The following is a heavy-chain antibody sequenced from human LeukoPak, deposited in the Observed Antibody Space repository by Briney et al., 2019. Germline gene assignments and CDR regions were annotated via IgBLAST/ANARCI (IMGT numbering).Heavy chain of an antibody. CDR2: IGGSGANT. CDR3: AKDFNTLTGFYFDW. CDR1: GFTVSSNY. D-gene: IGHD3-9*01. V-gene: IGHV3-23*01. Sequence: GGSLRLSCAASGFTVSSNYMSWVRQAPGKGLEWVSGIGGSGANTYYADFVRGRFTISRDNSDNTLYLQMNSLRAEDTAIYYCAKDFNTLTGFYFDWWGQGTLVTVSS. J-gene: IGHJ4*02.